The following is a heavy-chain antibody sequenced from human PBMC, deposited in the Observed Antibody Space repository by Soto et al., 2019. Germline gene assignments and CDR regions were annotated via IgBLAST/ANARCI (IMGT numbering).Heavy chain of an antibody. Sequence: QVQLQESGPGLVKPSETLSLTCTVSGGSISTDYWRWIRQPPGKRLEYIGFIYYGGSTNYNPSLESRVTISPDTSKNQFSLKLSSVTAADTAVYYCARGEWVLRGSGMDVWGRGTTVTVS. CDR2: IYYGGST. J-gene: IGHJ6*02. V-gene: IGHV4-59*01. CDR1: GGSISTDY. D-gene: IGHD3-3*01. CDR3: ARGEWVLRGSGMDV.